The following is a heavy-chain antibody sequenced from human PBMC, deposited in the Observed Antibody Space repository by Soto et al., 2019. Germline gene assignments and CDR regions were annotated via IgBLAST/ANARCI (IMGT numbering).Heavy chain of an antibody. J-gene: IGHJ4*02. D-gene: IGHD6-19*01. V-gene: IGHV4-59*08. Sequence: QVQLQESGPGLVKPSETLSLTCTVSGGSISRYYWSWIRQPPGKGLEWIGYIYYSGSTNYNPSLKSRVTISVDTSKNQFSLKLSSVTAADTAVYYCASRPPVAGESYWGQGTLVTVSS. CDR2: IYYSGST. CDR3: ASRPPVAGESY. CDR1: GGSISRYY.